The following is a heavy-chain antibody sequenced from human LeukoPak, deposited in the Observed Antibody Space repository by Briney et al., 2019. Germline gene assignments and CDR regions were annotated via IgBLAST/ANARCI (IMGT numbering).Heavy chain of an antibody. Sequence: GGSLRLSCAASGFTFSSYEMNWVRQAPGKGLEWISYISSSGSTIYYADSVKGRFAISRDNAKNSLYLQMNSMRAEDTAVYYCARYSSSDAFDIWGQGTMVTVSS. V-gene: IGHV3-48*03. CDR2: ISSSGSTI. D-gene: IGHD6-6*01. CDR3: ARYSSSDAFDI. J-gene: IGHJ3*02. CDR1: GFTFSSYE.